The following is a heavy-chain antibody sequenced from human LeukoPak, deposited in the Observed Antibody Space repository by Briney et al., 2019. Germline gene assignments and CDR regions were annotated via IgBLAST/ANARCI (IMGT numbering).Heavy chain of an antibody. V-gene: IGHV1-2*02. CDR1: GYTFTGYY. Sequence: ASVKVSCKASGYTFTGYYMHWVRQAPGQGLEWMGWINPNSGGTNYAQKFQGRVTMTRDTSISTAYMELSRLRPDDTAVYYCARESRSGSYNDAFDIWGQGTMVTVSS. D-gene: IGHD1-26*01. CDR2: INPNSGGT. CDR3: ARESRSGSYNDAFDI. J-gene: IGHJ3*02.